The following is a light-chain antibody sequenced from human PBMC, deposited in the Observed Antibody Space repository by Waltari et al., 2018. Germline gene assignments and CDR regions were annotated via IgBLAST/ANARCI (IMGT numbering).Light chain of an antibody. CDR3: ASWDASLNGWV. J-gene: IGLJ3*02. CDR2: FTD. CDR1: RSNIGSNS. V-gene: IGLV1-44*01. Sequence: QSVLTQPPSASGTPGQRVTISCSGGRSNIGSNSVNWFQQLPGTAPRLFIYFTDRRHSGVPGRFAGSKAGTAASLAISGRQSGDGADYYCASWDASLNGWVFGGGTKLTVL.